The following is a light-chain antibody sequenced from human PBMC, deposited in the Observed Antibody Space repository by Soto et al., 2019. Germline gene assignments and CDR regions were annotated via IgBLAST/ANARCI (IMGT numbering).Light chain of an antibody. CDR1: SSDVGGYNF. J-gene: IGLJ1*01. V-gene: IGLV2-14*03. CDR3: CSYASSTSYV. CDR2: DVS. Sequence: QSVLTQRASVSGYPGQSITISCTGTSSDVGGYNFVTWYQQHPGEAPKLMIHDVSSRASGVPNRFSGSKSGTTASLTISGLQAEDEADYYCCSYASSTSYVFGTGTKVTVL.